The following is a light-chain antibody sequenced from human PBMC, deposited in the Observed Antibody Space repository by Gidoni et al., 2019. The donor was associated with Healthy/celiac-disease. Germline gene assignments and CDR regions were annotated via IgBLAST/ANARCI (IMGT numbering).Light chain of an antibody. Sequence: SSELTQDPAVSVALGQTVRITCQGDSLRSYYASWYQQKPGQAPVLVIYVKNNRPSWIPDRFSGSSSGNTASLTITGAQAEDEADYYCNSRDSSGNHYVFGTGTKVTVL. CDR3: NSRDSSGNHYV. CDR1: SLRSYY. J-gene: IGLJ1*01. CDR2: VKN. V-gene: IGLV3-19*01.